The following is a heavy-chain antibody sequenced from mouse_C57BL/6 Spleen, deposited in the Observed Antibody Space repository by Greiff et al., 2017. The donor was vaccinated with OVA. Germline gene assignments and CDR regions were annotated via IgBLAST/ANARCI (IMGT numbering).Heavy chain of an antibody. CDR2: INPSTGGT. Sequence: EVQLQQSGPELVKPGASVKISCKASGYSFTGYYMNWVKQSPEKSLEWIGEINPSTGGTTYNQKFKAKATLTVDKSSSTAYMQLKSLTSEDSAVYYCARGSSRGNYAMDYWGQGTSVTVSS. V-gene: IGHV1-42*01. CDR3: ARGSSRGNYAMDY. D-gene: IGHD1-1*01. J-gene: IGHJ4*01. CDR1: GYSFTGYY.